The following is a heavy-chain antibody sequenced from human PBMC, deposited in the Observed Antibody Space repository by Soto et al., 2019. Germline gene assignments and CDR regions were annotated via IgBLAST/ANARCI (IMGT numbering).Heavy chain of an antibody. D-gene: IGHD3-22*01. CDR2: LDIGGHT. J-gene: IGHJ4*02. CDR3: GCSTGYFCFDY. V-gene: IGHV3-53*05. CDR1: GFTFSSYD. Sequence: GGSLRLSCAASGFTFSSYDMHWVRQATGKGLEWISALDIGGHTYYADSVKGRFAVSRDYSKNTLYLQMNSLRVEDTAMYYCGCSTGYFCFDYWGQGALVTVSS.